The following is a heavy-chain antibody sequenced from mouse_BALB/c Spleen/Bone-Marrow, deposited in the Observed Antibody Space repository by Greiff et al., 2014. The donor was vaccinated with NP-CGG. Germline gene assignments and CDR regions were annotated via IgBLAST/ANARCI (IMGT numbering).Heavy chain of an antibody. V-gene: IGHV1S41*01. Sequence: DLVKPGASVKLSCKASGYTFTSYWINWIKQRPGQGLEWIGRIAPGSGSTYYNEMFKGKATLTVDTSSCTAYIQLSSLSSEDSAVYFCARFPFYYGSSFYYFDYWGQGTTLTVSS. CDR1: GYTFTSYW. D-gene: IGHD1-1*01. CDR3: ARFPFYYGSSFYYFDY. J-gene: IGHJ2*01. CDR2: IAPGSGST.